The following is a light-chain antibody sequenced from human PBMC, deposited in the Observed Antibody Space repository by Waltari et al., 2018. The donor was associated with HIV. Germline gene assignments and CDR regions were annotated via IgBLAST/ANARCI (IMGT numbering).Light chain of an antibody. CDR3: QQYYSTPWT. J-gene: IGKJ1*01. V-gene: IGKV4-1*01. CDR1: QSVLYRSNTKEY. CDR2: WAS. Sequence: DLVMPQSPDSLAESLGERATIYCKSSQSVLYRSNTKEYLTWYQQKPGQPPKLLIYWASTRESGVPDRFSGSGSGTDFTLSISSLLAEDVAVYYCQQYYSTPWTFGQGTRVEIK.